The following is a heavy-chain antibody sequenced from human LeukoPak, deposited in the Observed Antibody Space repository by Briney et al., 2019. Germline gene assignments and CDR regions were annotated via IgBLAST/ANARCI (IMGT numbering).Heavy chain of an antibody. CDR1: GFTFSSYW. J-gene: IGHJ6*04. Sequence: GGSLRLSCAPSGFTFSSYWMHWVRHAPGKGLVWVSHINSDGSRTSYADSVRGRFTISRDNAKNTLYLQMDSLRAEDTAVYYCARVALRYLRGHYYGMDVWGKGTTVTVSS. V-gene: IGHV3-74*01. D-gene: IGHD3-9*01. CDR3: ARVALRYLRGHYYGMDV. CDR2: INSDGSRT.